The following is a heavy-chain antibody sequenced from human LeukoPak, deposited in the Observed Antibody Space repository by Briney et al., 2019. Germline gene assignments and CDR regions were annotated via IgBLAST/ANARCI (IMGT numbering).Heavy chain of an antibody. Sequence: GGSLRLSCAASGFTFSSYSMNWVRQAPGKGLEWVSSISSSSSYIYYADSVKGRFTISRDNAKNSLYLQMNSLRAEDTAVYYGAKYQTTVTEFDYWGQGTLVTVSS. CDR2: ISSSSSYI. CDR1: GFTFSSYS. V-gene: IGHV3-21*01. CDR3: AKYQTTVTEFDY. J-gene: IGHJ4*02. D-gene: IGHD4-17*01.